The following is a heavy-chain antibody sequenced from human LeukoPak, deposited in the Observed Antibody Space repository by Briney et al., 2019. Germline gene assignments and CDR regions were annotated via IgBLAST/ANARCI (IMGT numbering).Heavy chain of an antibody. D-gene: IGHD6-13*01. V-gene: IGHV4-34*01. CDR3: ARGYSSSWYFNWFDP. J-gene: IGHJ5*02. Sequence: PSETLSLTCAVYGGSFSSYYLSWIRQSPGKGLEWIGEINHSGSTNYNPSLKNRVTISVDTSKNQFSLKLSSVTAADTAVYYCARGYSSSWYFNWFDPWGQGTLVTVSS. CDR1: GGSFSSYY. CDR2: INHSGST.